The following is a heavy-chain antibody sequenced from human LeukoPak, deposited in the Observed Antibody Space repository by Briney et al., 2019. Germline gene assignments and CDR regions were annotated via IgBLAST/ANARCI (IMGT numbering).Heavy chain of an antibody. Sequence: GGSLRLSCAASGFTFSSYGMHWVRQAPGKGLEWVAVISYDGSNKYYADSVKGRFTISRDNSKNTLYLQMNSLRAEDTAVYYCAKEDLITIFGVVITHYYYYGMDVWDQGTTVTVSS. V-gene: IGHV3-30*18. D-gene: IGHD3-3*01. CDR1: GFTFSSYG. CDR2: ISYDGSNK. J-gene: IGHJ6*02. CDR3: AKEDLITIFGVVITHYYYYGMDV.